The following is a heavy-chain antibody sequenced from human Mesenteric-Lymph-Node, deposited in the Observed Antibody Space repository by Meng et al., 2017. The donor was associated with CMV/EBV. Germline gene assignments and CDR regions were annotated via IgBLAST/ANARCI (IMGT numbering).Heavy chain of an antibody. Sequence: GESLKISCAASGFSSSSYSMNWVRQALGKGLEWVSSIGRSRTYIYYADSVKGRFTISRDNAKNSLNLQMNSLRAEDTAVYYCAREYSSSSGRSFDYWGQGTLVTVSS. CDR2: IGRSRTYI. CDR3: AREYSSSSGRSFDY. CDR1: GFSSSSYS. D-gene: IGHD6-6*01. V-gene: IGHV3-21*01. J-gene: IGHJ4*02.